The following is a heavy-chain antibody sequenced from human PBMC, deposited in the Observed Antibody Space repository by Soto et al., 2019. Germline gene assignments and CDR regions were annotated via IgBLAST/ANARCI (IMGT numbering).Heavy chain of an antibody. CDR2: ISGSGGST. Sequence: GSLRLSCAASGFTFSSYAMSWVRQAPGKGLEWVSAISGSGGSTYYADSVKGRFTISRDNSKNTLYLQMNSLRAEDTAVYYCAKVATSGGYYYYGMDVWGQGTTVTVSS. D-gene: IGHD5-12*01. V-gene: IGHV3-23*01. CDR3: AKVATSGGYYYYGMDV. J-gene: IGHJ6*02. CDR1: GFTFSSYA.